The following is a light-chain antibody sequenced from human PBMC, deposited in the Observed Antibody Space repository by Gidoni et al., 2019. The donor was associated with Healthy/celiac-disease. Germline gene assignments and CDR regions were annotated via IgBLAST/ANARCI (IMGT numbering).Light chain of an antibody. V-gene: IGLV2-14*01. CDR3: SSYTSSSTLV. CDR1: SSDVGGYNY. J-gene: IGLJ2*01. Sequence: QSSLTQPASVSGSPGQSITISCTGTSSDVGGYNYVSWYQQHPGKAPKLMSYEVSNRTSGVSNRFSGSKSGNTASLTISGLQAEDEADYDCSSYTSSSTLVFGGGTKLTVL. CDR2: EVS.